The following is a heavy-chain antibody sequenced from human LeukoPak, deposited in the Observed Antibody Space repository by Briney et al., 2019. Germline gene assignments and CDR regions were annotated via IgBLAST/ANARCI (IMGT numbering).Heavy chain of an antibody. CDR1: GFTFSSYA. CDR2: ISGSGGST. Sequence: GGSLRLSCAASGFTFSSYAMSWVRQAPGKGLEWVSAISGSGGSTYYADSVKGRFTISRDNSKNTPYLQMNSLRAEDTAVYYCAKPVAEYYDSSGYYYGYWGQGTLVTVSS. V-gene: IGHV3-23*01. J-gene: IGHJ4*02. CDR3: AKPVAEYYDSSGYYYGY. D-gene: IGHD3-22*01.